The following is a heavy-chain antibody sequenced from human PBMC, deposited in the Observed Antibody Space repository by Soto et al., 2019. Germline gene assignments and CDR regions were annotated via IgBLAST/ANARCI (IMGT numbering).Heavy chain of an antibody. CDR3: ARDSDYYGSGSYSPPQV. Sequence: PSETLSLTCTVSGGSISSYYWSWIRQPPGKGLEWIGYIYYSGSTNYNPSLKSRVTISVDTSKNQFSLKLSSVTAADTAVYYCARDSDYYGSGSYSPPQVWGQGTLVTVS. CDR1: GGSISSYY. J-gene: IGHJ4*02. D-gene: IGHD3-10*01. CDR2: IYYSGST. V-gene: IGHV4-59*01.